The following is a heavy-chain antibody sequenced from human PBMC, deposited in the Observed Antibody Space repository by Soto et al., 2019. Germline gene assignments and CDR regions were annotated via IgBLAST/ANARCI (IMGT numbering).Heavy chain of an antibody. Sequence: SGTPYLTCTASGGSISSYYWGWIRQPPGKGQEWIGYIYYSGSTNYNPSLKSRVTISVDTSKNQFSLQLNAVTAADTAVYYCARGERYYYGMDVWGQGTTVTVSS. V-gene: IGHV4-59*01. CDR2: IYYSGST. J-gene: IGHJ6*02. CDR3: ARGERYYYGMDV. CDR1: GGSISSYY. D-gene: IGHD3-16*02.